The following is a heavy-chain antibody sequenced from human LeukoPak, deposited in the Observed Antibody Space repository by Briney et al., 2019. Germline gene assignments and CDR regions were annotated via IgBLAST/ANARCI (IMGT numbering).Heavy chain of an antibody. D-gene: IGHD3-22*01. CDR2: ISGSGGIT. J-gene: IGHJ4*02. CDR3: AKTYYYDSSAIYYFDY. V-gene: IGHV3-23*01. CDR1: GFTFSSYA. Sequence: GGSLRLSCAASGFTFSSYAMSWVRQAPGKGLEWVSVISGSGGITYYADSVKGRFTISRDNSKSTLYLQMNSLRAEDTAVYYCAKTYYYDSSAIYYFDYWGQGTLVTVSS.